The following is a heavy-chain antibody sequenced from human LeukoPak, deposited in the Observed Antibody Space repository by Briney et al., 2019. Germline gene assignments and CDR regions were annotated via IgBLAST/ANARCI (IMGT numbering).Heavy chain of an antibody. CDR1: GGSFSGYY. D-gene: IGHD6-19*01. J-gene: IGHJ6*02. CDR3: ARFRSSGWYSYYYGMDV. V-gene: IGHV4-34*01. Sequence: KPSETLSLTCAVYGGSFSGYYWSWIRQPPGKGLEWIGEINHSGSTNYNPSLKSRVTISVDTSKNQFSLKLSSVTAADTAVYYCARFRSSGWYSYYYGMDVWGQGTTVTVSS. CDR2: INHSGST.